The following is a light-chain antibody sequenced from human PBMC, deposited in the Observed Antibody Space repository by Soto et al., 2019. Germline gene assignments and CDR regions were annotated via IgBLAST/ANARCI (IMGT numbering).Light chain of an antibody. CDR1: QSVSGN. V-gene: IGKV3-15*01. CDR2: GAS. Sequence: EIVMMQSPATLSVSPGERVTLSCRASQSVSGNLAWYQQKSGQAPRLLIYGASTRATGIPARFSGSGSGTEFTLTISSLQSEDFAIYYCQQYNNWPPVTFGQGTRLEIK. J-gene: IGKJ5*01. CDR3: QQYNNWPPVT.